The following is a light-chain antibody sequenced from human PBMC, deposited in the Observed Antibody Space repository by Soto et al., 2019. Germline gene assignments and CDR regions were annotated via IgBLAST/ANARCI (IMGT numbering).Light chain of an antibody. CDR2: EVV. J-gene: IGLJ1*01. V-gene: IGLV2-8*01. CDR3: SSYTNINTRACV. CDR1: KNDIGVYDF. Sequence: QSALTQPPSASGSPGQSVTISCTGTKNDIGVYDFVSWYQHHPGKAPRLIIYEVVQRPSGVPDRFSGSKSGNTASLTISGLQAEGEAEYYCSSYTNINTRACVFGTGTKVTVL.